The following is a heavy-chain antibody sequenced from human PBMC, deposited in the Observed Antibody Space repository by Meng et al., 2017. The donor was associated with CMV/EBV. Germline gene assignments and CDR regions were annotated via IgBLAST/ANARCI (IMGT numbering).Heavy chain of an antibody. V-gene: IGHV3-48*04. J-gene: IGHJ4*02. Sequence: GEFLMTSCATSGSTCSRYNMNWVRQAPGKGLEGILYISSSSSTIYYADSVKGRFTISRDNASNSLYLQMDSLTAEDTAVYYCARDFVLGQWLAPLDRWGRGTLVTVSS. D-gene: IGHD6-19*01. CDR1: GSTCSRYN. CDR2: ISSSSSTI. CDR3: ARDFVLGQWLAPLDR.